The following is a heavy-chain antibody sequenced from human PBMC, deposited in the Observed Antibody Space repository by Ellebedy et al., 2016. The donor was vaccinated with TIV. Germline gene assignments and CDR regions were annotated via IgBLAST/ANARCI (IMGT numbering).Heavy chain of an antibody. CDR1: GGTFSSYA. Sequence: ASVKVSCXASGGTFSSYAISWVRQAPGQGLEWMGWINSNNGVTKYSQKFQGRVTMSRDTSINTAYMELNNLKSDDTAVYFCARQQGGVASPGSCFDLWGRGTLVTVSS. CDR3: ARQQGGVASPGSCFDL. D-gene: IGHD6-13*01. CDR2: INSNNGVT. V-gene: IGHV1-2*02. J-gene: IGHJ5*02.